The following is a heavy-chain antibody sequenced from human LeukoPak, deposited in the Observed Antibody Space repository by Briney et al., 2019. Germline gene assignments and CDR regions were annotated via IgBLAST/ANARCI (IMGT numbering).Heavy chain of an antibody. Sequence: GGSLRLSCAASGFTFSRYWMSWVRQAPGKGLEWVANMNQDGSEIYHVASVKDRFTISRDNAKNSLYLQMNSLRAEDTAVYYCARSDGSSWYSLHEYWGQGTLDTVSS. CDR3: ARSDGSSWYSLHEY. CDR2: MNQDGSEI. V-gene: IGHV3-7*01. CDR1: GFTFSRYW. D-gene: IGHD6-13*01. J-gene: IGHJ4*02.